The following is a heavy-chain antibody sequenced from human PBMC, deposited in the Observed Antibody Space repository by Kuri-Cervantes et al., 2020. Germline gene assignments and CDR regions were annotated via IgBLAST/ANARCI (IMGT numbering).Heavy chain of an antibody. J-gene: IGHJ3*02. CDR2: IYYSGST. Sequence: SETLSLTCTVSGGSISSSSYYWGWIRQPPGKGLEWIGSIYYSGSTYYNPSLKSRVTISVDTSTNQFSLKLSSVTAADTAVYYCARVDVWFGELLDDAFDIWGQGTMFTVSS. V-gene: IGHV4-39*07. CDR3: ARVDVWFGELLDDAFDI. D-gene: IGHD3-10*01. CDR1: GGSISSSSYY.